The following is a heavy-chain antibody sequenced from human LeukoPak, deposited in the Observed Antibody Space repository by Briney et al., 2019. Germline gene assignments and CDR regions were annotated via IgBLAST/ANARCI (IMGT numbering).Heavy chain of an antibody. CDR3: ARLHGDYLAYWYLDL. D-gene: IGHD4-17*01. V-gene: IGHV4-39*01. Sequence: GSLRLSCAASGFTFSDYYMSWIRQAPGKGLEWIGTIYYRGSTYHNPSLKSRVTISVDTSKKQFSLELSSVTAADTAVYYCARLHGDYLAYWYLDLWGRGTLVTVSS. J-gene: IGHJ2*01. CDR2: IYYRGST. CDR1: GFTFSDYY.